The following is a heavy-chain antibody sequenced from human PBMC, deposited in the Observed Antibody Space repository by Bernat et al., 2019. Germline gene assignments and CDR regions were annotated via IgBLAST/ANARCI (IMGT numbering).Heavy chain of an antibody. D-gene: IGHD1-14*01. Sequence: QVQLVQSGGEVRKPGSSVRVSCRASGGTFSSYAISWVRQAPGQGLEWMGGIIPMFATARYAQKFQGRVTITADESTSTAYMELISLRSEDTAVYYCAREGRQTVLASFDYWGQGTLVTVSS. J-gene: IGHJ4*02. V-gene: IGHV1-69*01. CDR1: GGTFSSYA. CDR2: IIPMFATA. CDR3: AREGRQTVLASFDY.